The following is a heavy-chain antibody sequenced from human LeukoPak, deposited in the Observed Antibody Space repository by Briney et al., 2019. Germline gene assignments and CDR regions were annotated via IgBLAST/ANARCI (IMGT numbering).Heavy chain of an antibody. Sequence: PGGSLRLSCAASRFIFSSYWMSRVRQAPGKGLEWVANIKQDGSEKYYVDSVKGRFTISRDNAKNSLFLQMNSLRAEDTAVYYCARHVRFEGVDYWGQGTLVTVSS. CDR2: IKQDGSEK. V-gene: IGHV3-7*01. CDR3: ARHVRFEGVDY. CDR1: RFIFSSYW. D-gene: IGHD3-3*01. J-gene: IGHJ4*02.